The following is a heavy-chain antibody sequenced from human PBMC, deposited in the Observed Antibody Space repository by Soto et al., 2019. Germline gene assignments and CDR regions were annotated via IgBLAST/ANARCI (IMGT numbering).Heavy chain of an antibody. V-gene: IGHV4-34*01. CDR1: GESFIGYY. D-gene: IGHD5-12*01. Sequence: QVHLQQWGAGLLKPSETLSLTCAVYGESFIGYYWTWIRQSPGKGLEWIGEINNGGSTNYNPSLNSRQAISIDSPKHKLSLQLTSVTPAATSGYYCAMTDIVTTDWLDPWGQGTVVT. CDR2: INNGGST. J-gene: IGHJ5*02. CDR3: AMTDIVTTDWLDP.